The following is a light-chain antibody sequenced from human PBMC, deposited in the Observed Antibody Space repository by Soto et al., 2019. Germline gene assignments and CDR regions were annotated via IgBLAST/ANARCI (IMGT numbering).Light chain of an antibody. J-gene: IGLJ2*01. Sequence: QSALTQPASVSGSPGQSITISCTGTSSDVGSYNLVSWYQQHPGKAPKLMIYEGSKRPSGVSNRFSGSKSGNTASLTISGLQAEDEADYYCSSYTTNHNVLFGGGTKLTVL. CDR3: SSYTTNHNVL. V-gene: IGLV2-14*02. CDR1: SSDVGSYNL. CDR2: EGS.